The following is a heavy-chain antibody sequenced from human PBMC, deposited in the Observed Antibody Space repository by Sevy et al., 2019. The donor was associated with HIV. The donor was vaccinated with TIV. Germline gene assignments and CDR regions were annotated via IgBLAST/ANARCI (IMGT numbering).Heavy chain of an antibody. CDR2: IKPGGSGK. CDR1: GFTFSSYW. V-gene: IGHV3-7*01. D-gene: IGHD5-18*01. Sequence: GGSLRLSCAASGFTFSSYWMTWVRQAPGKGPEWVADIKPGGSGKKYVDSVKGRFTVSRDNAKKILYLQMNSLRVEDTAAYYYWTWVQQTIGDYWGQRTLVTVSS. CDR3: WTWVQQTIGDY. J-gene: IGHJ4*02.